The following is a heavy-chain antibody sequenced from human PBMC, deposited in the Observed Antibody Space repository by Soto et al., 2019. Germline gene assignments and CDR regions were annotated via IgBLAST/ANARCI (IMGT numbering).Heavy chain of an antibody. CDR2: INPNSGGT. V-gene: IGHV1-2*04. CDR3: AAAPFYYDSSGYYYGPFGY. Sequence: GASAQACCKDPGYTFTGNYLHWLQQATGKGLEWMGWINPNSGGTNYAQKFQGWVTMTRDTSISTAYMELSRLRSDDTAVYYCAAAPFYYDSSGYYYGPFGYWGQGTLVTVSS. J-gene: IGHJ4*02. D-gene: IGHD3-22*01. CDR1: GYTFTGNY.